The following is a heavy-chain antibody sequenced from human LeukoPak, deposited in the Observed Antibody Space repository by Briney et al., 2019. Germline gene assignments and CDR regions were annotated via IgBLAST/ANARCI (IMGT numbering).Heavy chain of an antibody. CDR2: ISSSSSTI. CDR1: GFTFSSYS. CDR3: ARDRGYSSSSNWFDP. J-gene: IGHJ5*02. V-gene: IGHV3-48*04. Sequence: GGSLRLSCAASGFTFSSYSMNWVRQAPGKGLEWVSYISSSSSTIYYADSVKGRFTISRDNAKNSLYLQMNSLRAEDTAVYYCARDRGYSSSSNWFDPWGQGTLVTVSS. D-gene: IGHD6-6*01.